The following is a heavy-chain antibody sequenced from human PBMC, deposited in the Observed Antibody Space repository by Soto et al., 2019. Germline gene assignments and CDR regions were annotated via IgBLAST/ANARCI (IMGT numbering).Heavy chain of an antibody. D-gene: IGHD6-19*01. CDR3: AKALSGWYGVFDY. V-gene: IGHV3-23*01. J-gene: IGHJ4*02. CDR2: ISGSGGST. Sequence: EVQLLESGGGLVQPGGSVRLSCAASGFTFSSYAMSWVRQAPGKGLEWVSAISGSGGSTYYADSVKGRFTISRDNSKNTLYLQMNSLRAEDTAVYYCAKALSGWYGVFDYWGQGTLVTVSS. CDR1: GFTFSSYA.